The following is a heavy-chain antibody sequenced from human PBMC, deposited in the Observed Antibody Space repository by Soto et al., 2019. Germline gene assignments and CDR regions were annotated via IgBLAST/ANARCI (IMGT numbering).Heavy chain of an antibody. V-gene: IGHV3-13*05. CDR3: ARGAHCSGGSCFDY. D-gene: IGHD2-15*01. Sequence: GGSLRLSCAASGFTFSSYDMHWVRQATGKGLEWVSAIGTAGDPYYPGSVKGRFTISRENAKNSLYLQMNSLRAGDTAVYYCARGAHCSGGSCFDYWGQGTLVTVSS. CDR2: IGTAGDP. CDR1: GFTFSSYD. J-gene: IGHJ4*02.